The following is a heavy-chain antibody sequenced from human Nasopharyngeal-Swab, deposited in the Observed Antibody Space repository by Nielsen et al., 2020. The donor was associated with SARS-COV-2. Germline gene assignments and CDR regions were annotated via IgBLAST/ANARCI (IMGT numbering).Heavy chain of an antibody. CDR2: IKQDGSEK. Sequence: WIRQPPGKGLEWVANIKQDGSEKYYVDSVKGRFTISRDNSKNTLYLQMNSLRAEDTAVYYCAKDSLMYYDILTGYYPQPDYYYYGMDVWGQGTTVTVSS. J-gene: IGHJ6*02. D-gene: IGHD3-9*01. CDR3: AKDSLMYYDILTGYYPQPDYYYYGMDV. V-gene: IGHV3-7*01.